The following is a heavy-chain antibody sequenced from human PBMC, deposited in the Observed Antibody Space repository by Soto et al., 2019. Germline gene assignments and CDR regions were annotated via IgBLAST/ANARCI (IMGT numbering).Heavy chain of an antibody. CDR3: AKQISPYCSRVTCYDLHFYYAMDV. V-gene: IGHV3-30*18. D-gene: IGHD2-2*01. CDR1: GVPFSDYG. Sequence: QVQLVESGGGVVQPGRSLRLSCAASGVPFSDYGIHWVRQAPGKGLEWVAVISSDGSKEYYVDSVKGRFTISRANSKNTVSLQMNSLTTEDSASYYCAKQISPYCSRVTCYDLHFYYAMDVWGQGTTVTVSS. J-gene: IGHJ6*02. CDR2: ISSDGSKE.